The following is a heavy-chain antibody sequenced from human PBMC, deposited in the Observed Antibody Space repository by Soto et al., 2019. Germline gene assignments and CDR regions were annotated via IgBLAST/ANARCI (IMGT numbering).Heavy chain of an antibody. CDR1: GGTFSSYA. CDR3: ARGTQYYYDSSGYYYRWFDP. Sequence: VASVKVSCKASGGTFSSYAISWVRQAPGQGXEWMGGIIPIFGTANYAQKFQGRVTITADKSTSTAYMELSSLRSEDTAVYYCARGTQYYYDSSGYYYRWFDPWGQGTLVTVSS. CDR2: IIPIFGTA. V-gene: IGHV1-69*06. D-gene: IGHD3-22*01. J-gene: IGHJ5*02.